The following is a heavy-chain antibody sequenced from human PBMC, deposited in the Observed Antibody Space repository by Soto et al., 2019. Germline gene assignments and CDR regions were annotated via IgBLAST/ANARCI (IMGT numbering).Heavy chain of an antibody. Sequence: GGSRRHSCEASEFTFTTCWMTWVRQAPGKGLEWVANIHGDGGKIYYVDSVKGRFTISRDNAKRSLYLQMNSLRAEDTAVYYCARDFYGGYTYGPGDYWGQGALVTVSS. J-gene: IGHJ4*02. CDR3: ARDFYGGYTYGPGDY. V-gene: IGHV3-7*01. CDR1: EFTFTTCW. CDR2: IHGDGGKI. D-gene: IGHD5-18*01.